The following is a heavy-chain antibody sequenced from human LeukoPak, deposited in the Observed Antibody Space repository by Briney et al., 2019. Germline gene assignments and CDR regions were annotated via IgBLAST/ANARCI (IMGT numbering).Heavy chain of an antibody. CDR2: INPEGTST. D-gene: IGHD4-17*01. CDR3: ATVTSGH. J-gene: IGHJ4*02. V-gene: IGHV3-74*01. CDR1: GIIISSNY. Sequence: GGSLRPSCAASGIIISSNYMQWVRQAPGKGLVWVSRINPEGTSTTYADSVKGRFTISRDNAKNTVYLQMNSLRAEDTAVYYCATVTSGHWGQGILVTVSS.